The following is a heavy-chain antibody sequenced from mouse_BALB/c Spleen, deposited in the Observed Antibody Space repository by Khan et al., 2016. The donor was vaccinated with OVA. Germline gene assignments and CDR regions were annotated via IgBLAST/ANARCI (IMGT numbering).Heavy chain of an antibody. J-gene: IGHJ3*01. CDR1: GFTFSAYS. CDR3: GSGLTGSFAY. V-gene: IGHV5-6*02. Sequence: DVMFVESGGDLMQPGGSRKLSCAASGFTFSAYSMSWVRQTPDKRLEWVATINSDGYNTYYPDTVKGRFTISRNNAKNTLSLEMSSLKSEDTALYCCGSGLTGSFAYWGRGTLVTVSA. CDR2: INSDGYNT.